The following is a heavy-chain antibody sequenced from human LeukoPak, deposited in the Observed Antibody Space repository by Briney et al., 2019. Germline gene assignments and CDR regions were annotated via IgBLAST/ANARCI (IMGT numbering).Heavy chain of an antibody. CDR1: GFTFSSYG. J-gene: IGHJ4*02. Sequence: GGSLRLSCAASGFTFSSYGMHWVRQAPGKGLEWVAVIWYDGSSKYYADSVKGRFTISRDNSKNTLYLQMNSLRAEDTAVYYCARIYGSGSSKSDNFDYWGQGTLVTVSS. CDR3: ARIYGSGSSKSDNFDY. D-gene: IGHD3-10*01. V-gene: IGHV3-33*01. CDR2: IWYDGSSK.